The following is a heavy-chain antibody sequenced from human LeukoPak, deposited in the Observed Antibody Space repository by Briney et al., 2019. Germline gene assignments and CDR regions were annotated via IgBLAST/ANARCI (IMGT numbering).Heavy chain of an antibody. CDR2: IYTSGST. V-gene: IGHV4-61*02. CDR1: GGSISSGSYY. CDR3: ARDLISVSGSNYYYYYGMDV. J-gene: IGHJ6*02. D-gene: IGHD3-10*01. Sequence: SETLSLTCTVSGGSISSGSYYWSWIRQPAGKGLEWIGRIYTSGSTNYNPSLKSRVTISVDTSKNQFSLKLSSVTAADTAVYYCARDLISVSGSNYYYYYGMDVWGQGTTVTVSS.